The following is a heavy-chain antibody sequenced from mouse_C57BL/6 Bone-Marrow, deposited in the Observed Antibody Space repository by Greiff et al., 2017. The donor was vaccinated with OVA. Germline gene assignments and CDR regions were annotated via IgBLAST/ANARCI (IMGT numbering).Heavy chain of an antibody. CDR2: IYPGSGST. J-gene: IGHJ4*01. D-gene: IGHD1-1*01. Sequence: QVQLQQPGAELVKPGASVKMSCKASGYTFTSYWITWVKQRPGQGLEWIGDIYPGSGSTNYNEKFKSKATLTVDTSSSTAYMQLSSLTSEDSAVYYCARDTTVVAVYYYAMDYWGQGTSVTVSS. CDR1: GYTFTSYW. V-gene: IGHV1-55*01. CDR3: ARDTTVVAVYYYAMDY.